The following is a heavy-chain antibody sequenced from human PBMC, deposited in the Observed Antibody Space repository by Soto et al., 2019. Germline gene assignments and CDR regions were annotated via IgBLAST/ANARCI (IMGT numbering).Heavy chain of an antibody. CDR3: SRGLYYDILTGYYTPHYFDY. CDR2: ISAYNGNT. Sequence: ASVKVSCKASGYTFTSYGISWVRQAPGQGLEWMGWISAYNGNTNYAQKQQSRVTMTTDTSTSTAYKEQRSLRSDDTAVYYCSRGLYYDILTGYYTPHYFDYWGQGTLVTVSS. J-gene: IGHJ4*02. D-gene: IGHD3-9*01. V-gene: IGHV1-18*01. CDR1: GYTFTSYG.